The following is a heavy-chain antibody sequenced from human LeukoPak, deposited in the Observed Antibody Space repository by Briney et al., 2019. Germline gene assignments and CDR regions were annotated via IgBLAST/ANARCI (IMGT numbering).Heavy chain of an antibody. CDR2: INPNSGGT. CDR3: ASFPLGYCSGGSCYAEMASILDY. CDR1: GYTFTGYY. J-gene: IGHJ4*02. V-gene: IGHV1-2*02. D-gene: IGHD2-15*01. Sequence: LVASVKVSCKASGYTFTGYYMHWVRQAPGQGLEWMGWINPNSGGTNYAQKLQGRVTMTTDTSTSTAYMELRSLRSDDTAVYYCASFPLGYCSGGSCYAEMASILDYWGQGTLVTVSS.